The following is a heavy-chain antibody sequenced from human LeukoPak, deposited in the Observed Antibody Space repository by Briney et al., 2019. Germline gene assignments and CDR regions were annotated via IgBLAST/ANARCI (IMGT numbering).Heavy chain of an antibody. D-gene: IGHD6-13*01. J-gene: IGHJ5*02. CDR3: AKEEAASGIRWFDP. CDR1: GFTFSSYT. V-gene: IGHV3-23*01. CDR2: ISGSGGNT. Sequence: PGGSLRLSCAASGFTFSSYTVSWVRQAPGKGLEWVSAISGSGGNTCYADSVKGRFTISRDNSKNTLYLQMNSLRAEDTAVYYCAKEEAASGIRWFDPWGQGALVTVSS.